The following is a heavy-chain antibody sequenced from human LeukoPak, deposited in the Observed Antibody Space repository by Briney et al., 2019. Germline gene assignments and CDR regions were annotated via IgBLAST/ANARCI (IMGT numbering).Heavy chain of an antibody. J-gene: IGHJ5*02. Sequence: ASVKVSCKASGYTFTGYYMHWVRQAPGQGLEWMGWINPNSGGTNYAQKLQGRVTMTTDTSTSTAYMELRSLRSDDTAVYYCARDRCSSTRCYTDNWFDPWGQGTLVTVSS. CDR2: INPNSGGT. V-gene: IGHV1-2*02. CDR3: ARDRCSSTRCYTDNWFDP. D-gene: IGHD2-2*02. CDR1: GYTFTGYY.